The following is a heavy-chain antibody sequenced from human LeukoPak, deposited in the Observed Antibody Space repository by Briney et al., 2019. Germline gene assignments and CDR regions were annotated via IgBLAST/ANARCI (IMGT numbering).Heavy chain of an antibody. Sequence: PGGSLRLFCAASGFTFNNYNMNWVRQAPGKALEWVSSITSSGTYIFYADSVKGRFTISRDNAKNSLYLQINSLGPEDTAVYFCARDPYSGNYGSYYYYYMDVWGKGTTVTVSS. V-gene: IGHV3-21*01. J-gene: IGHJ6*03. D-gene: IGHD3-22*01. CDR1: GFTFNNYN. CDR2: ITSSGTYI. CDR3: ARDPYSGNYGSYYYYYMDV.